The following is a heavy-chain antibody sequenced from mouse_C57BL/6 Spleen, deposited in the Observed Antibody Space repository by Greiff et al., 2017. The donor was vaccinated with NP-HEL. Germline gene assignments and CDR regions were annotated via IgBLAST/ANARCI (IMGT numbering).Heavy chain of an antibody. CDR1: GYTFTSYW. D-gene: IGHD2-4*01. CDR2: IYPGSGST. CDR3: ARDYDYHGGYWYFDV. V-gene: IGHV1-55*01. J-gene: IGHJ1*03. Sequence: QVQLQQPGAELVKPGASVKMSCKASGYTFTSYWITWVKQRPGQGLEWIGDIYPGSGSTNYNEKFKSKATLTVDTSSSTAYMQLSSLTSEDSAVYYCARDYDYHGGYWYFDVWGTGTTVTVSS.